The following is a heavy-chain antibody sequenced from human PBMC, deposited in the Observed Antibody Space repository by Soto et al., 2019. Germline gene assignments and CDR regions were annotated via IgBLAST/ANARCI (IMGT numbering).Heavy chain of an antibody. CDR1: GFTFSSYA. Sequence: GSLRLSCAASGFTFSSYAMSWVRQAPGKGLEWVSAISGSGGSTYYADSVKGRFTISRDNSKNTLYLQMNSLRAEDTAVYYCAKCMGSGSYPTVDYWGQGTLVTVSS. CDR3: AKCMGSGSYPTVDY. D-gene: IGHD3-10*01. J-gene: IGHJ4*02. CDR2: ISGSGGST. V-gene: IGHV3-23*01.